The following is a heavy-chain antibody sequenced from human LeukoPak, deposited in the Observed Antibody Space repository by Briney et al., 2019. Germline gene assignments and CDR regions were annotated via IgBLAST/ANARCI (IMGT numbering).Heavy chain of an antibody. J-gene: IGHJ4*02. CDR2: MNPNSGNT. D-gene: IGHD6-19*01. V-gene: IGHV1-8*01. CDR3: AGARPGGGAGTFWGAVTWGTDRDKKYYFDY. Sequence: ASVKVSCKASGYTFTSYDINWVRQATGQGLEWMGWMNPNSGNTGYAQKFQGRVTMTRNTSISTACMELSSLRSEDTAVYYCAGARPGGGAGTFWGAVTWGTDRDKKYYFDYWGQGTLVTVSS. CDR1: GYTFTSYD.